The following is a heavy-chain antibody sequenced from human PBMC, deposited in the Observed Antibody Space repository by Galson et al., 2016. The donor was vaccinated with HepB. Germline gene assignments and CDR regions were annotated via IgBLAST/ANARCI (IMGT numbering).Heavy chain of an antibody. CDR1: GASIRGDNYW. D-gene: IGHD2-15*01. CDR3: AREWEIVVAGANRYNWFDP. V-gene: IGHV4-61*02. CDR2: IYASGST. Sequence: TLSLTCIVSGASIRGDNYWWSWIRQPAGKGLEWIGRIYASGSTNYNPSLKGRVAMSLDTSKSQFSLRLTSVTAADTARYYCAREWEIVVAGANRYNWFDPWGQGTLVTVSS. J-gene: IGHJ5*02.